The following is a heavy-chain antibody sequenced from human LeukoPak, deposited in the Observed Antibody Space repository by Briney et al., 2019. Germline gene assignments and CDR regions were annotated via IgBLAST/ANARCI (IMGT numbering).Heavy chain of an antibody. V-gene: IGHV3-23*01. Sequence: GGSLRLSCAASGFTFSSYAMSWVRQAPGKGLEWVSAISGSGGSTYYADSVKGRFTIARDNSKNTLYLQMHSLRAEDTAVYYCAKDSDFWSGYYTGLFDYWGQGTLVTVSS. J-gene: IGHJ4*02. D-gene: IGHD3-3*01. CDR2: ISGSGGST. CDR1: GFTFSSYA. CDR3: AKDSDFWSGYYTGLFDY.